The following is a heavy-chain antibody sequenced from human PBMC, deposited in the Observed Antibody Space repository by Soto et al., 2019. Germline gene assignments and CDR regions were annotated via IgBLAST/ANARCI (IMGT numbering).Heavy chain of an antibody. CDR3: AKDSGHHIAAAFDAFDI. Sequence: GGSLRLSCAASGFTFSSYGMHWVRQAPGKGLEWVAVISYDGSNKYYADSVKGRFTISRDNSKNTLYLQMNSLRAEDTAVYYCAKDSGHHIAAAFDAFDIWGQGTMVTVSS. CDR1: GFTFSSYG. CDR2: ISYDGSNK. V-gene: IGHV3-30*18. J-gene: IGHJ3*02. D-gene: IGHD6-13*01.